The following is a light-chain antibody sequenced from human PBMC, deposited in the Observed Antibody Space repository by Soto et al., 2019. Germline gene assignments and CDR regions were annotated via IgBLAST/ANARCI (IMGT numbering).Light chain of an antibody. CDR2: SDN. Sequence: QSVLTQPPSASGTPGQRVTISCSGSSSNIGRNTVNWYQHLPGTAPKLVIYSDNQRPSGVPHRFSGSKSGTSASLAISGLQSEDEADYYCASWDDSLNGVVFGGGTKVTVL. J-gene: IGLJ2*01. V-gene: IGLV1-44*01. CDR1: SSNIGRNT. CDR3: ASWDDSLNGVV.